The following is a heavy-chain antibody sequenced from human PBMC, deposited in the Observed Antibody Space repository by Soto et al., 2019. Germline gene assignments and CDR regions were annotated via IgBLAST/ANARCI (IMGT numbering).Heavy chain of an antibody. D-gene: IGHD2-2*01. V-gene: IGHV1-8*01. CDR2: MNPNSGNT. J-gene: IGHJ3*02. CDR1: GYTFTIYY. Sequence: ASVKVSCKASGYTFTIYYINWVRQATGQGLEWMGWMNPNSGNTGYAQKFQGRVTMTRNTSISTAYMELSSLGSEDTAVYYCARSVPAAETDAFDIWGQGTMVTVSS. CDR3: ARSVPAAETDAFDI.